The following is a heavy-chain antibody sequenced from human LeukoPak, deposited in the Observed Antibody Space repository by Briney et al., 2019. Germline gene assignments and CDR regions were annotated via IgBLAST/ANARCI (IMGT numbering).Heavy chain of an antibody. CDR2: IYYSGST. J-gene: IGHJ4*02. CDR1: GGSISSGDYY. V-gene: IGHV4-39*01. Sequence: SETLSLTCTVSGGSISSGDYYWSWIRQPPGKGLEWIGSIYYSGSTYYNPSLKSRVTISVDTSKNQFSLKLSSVTAADTAVYYCARHTRNYEEYYFDYWGQGTLVTVSS. CDR3: ARHTRNYEEYYFDY. D-gene: IGHD4-11*01.